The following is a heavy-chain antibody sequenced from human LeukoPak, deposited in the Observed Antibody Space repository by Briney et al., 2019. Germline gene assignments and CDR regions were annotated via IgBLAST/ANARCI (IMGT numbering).Heavy chain of an antibody. CDR3: AKGSNFHASGSQFDV. D-gene: IGHD3-10*01. V-gene: IGHV3-23*01. CDR1: GFTFSSYA. J-gene: IGHJ4*02. Sequence: PGGSLRLSCAASGFTFSSYAMSWVRQAPGKGLEGVLGIIGTSSYTYSADFVKGRFTISRDNSMNTLWLQMNSLGVEDTAVYYCAKGSNFHASGSQFDVWGQGTLVTVSS. CDR2: IIGTSSYT.